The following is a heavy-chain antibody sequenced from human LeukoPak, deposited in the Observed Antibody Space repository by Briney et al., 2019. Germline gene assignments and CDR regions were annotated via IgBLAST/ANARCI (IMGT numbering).Heavy chain of an antibody. J-gene: IGHJ6*02. Sequence: ASVKVSCKASGGTFSTHPISWVRQAPGQGLEWMGKIIPILGMANYAQKFQGRVTITADKSTSTAYMDLSSLRSEDTAMYYCARVGSPSTDWGSYNYGMDVWGQGTTVTVSS. CDR3: ARVGSPSTDWGSYNYGMDV. V-gene: IGHV1-69*02. D-gene: IGHD2-2*01. CDR1: GGTFSTHP. CDR2: IIPILGMA.